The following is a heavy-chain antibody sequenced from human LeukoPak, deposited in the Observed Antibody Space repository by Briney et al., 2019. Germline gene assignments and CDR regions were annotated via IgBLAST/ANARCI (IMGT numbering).Heavy chain of an antibody. Sequence: ASVKVSCMASGYTFTGYYMHWVRQAPGQGLEWMGWINPNSGGTNYAQKFQGRVTMTRDTSISTAYMELSRLRSDDTAVYYCWVVIAHDAIDIWGTGTMVTVSS. D-gene: IGHD2-21*01. CDR1: GYTFTGYY. CDR3: WVVIAHDAIDI. J-gene: IGHJ3*02. CDR2: INPNSGGT. V-gene: IGHV1-2*02.